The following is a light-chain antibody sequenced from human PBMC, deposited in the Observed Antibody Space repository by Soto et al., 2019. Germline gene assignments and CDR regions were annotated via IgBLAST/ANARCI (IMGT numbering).Light chain of an antibody. CDR3: TSWTTSTTMI. V-gene: IGLV2-14*03. CDR2: DVN. CDR1: RSDIGAYNF. Sequence: QSALTQPASGSGSPGQSITLSCTGTRSDIGAYNFVSWYQQHPGEVPKLILYDVNVRPSGVSNRFSGSKSGNTASLTISGLQAEDEADYYCTSWTTSTTMIFGGGTKLTVL. J-gene: IGLJ2*01.